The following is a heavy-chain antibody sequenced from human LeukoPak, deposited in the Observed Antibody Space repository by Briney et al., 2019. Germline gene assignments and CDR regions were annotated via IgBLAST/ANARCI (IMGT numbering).Heavy chain of an antibody. CDR2: ISYDGSNK. CDR1: GFTFSSYG. V-gene: IGHV3-30*18. Sequence: GGSLRLSCAASGFTFSSYGMHWVRQAPGKGLEWVADISYDGSNKYYADSVKGRFTFSRDNSKNTLYLQMNSLRAEDTAVYYCAKPRTLYSSGWYYFDYWGQGTLVTVSS. D-gene: IGHD6-19*01. CDR3: AKPRTLYSSGWYYFDY. J-gene: IGHJ4*02.